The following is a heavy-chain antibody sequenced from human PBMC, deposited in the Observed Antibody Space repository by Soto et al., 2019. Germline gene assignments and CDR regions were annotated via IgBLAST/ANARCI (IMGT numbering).Heavy chain of an antibody. D-gene: IGHD3-16*01. CDR3: AKGGYYSLFDI. J-gene: IGHJ3*02. CDR1: GFPFSSYA. CDR2: ISGSGGRT. Sequence: GGSLRLSCVASGFPFSSYAMSWVRQTPGKWLEWVSGISGSGGRTYYADSVKGRFTISRDNSNNTLSLQMHILGVEDTAVYFCAKGGYYSLFDIWGQGXMVTV. V-gene: IGHV3-23*01.